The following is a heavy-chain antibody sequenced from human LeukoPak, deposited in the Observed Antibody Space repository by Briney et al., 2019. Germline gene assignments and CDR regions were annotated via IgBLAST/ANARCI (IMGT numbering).Heavy chain of an antibody. J-gene: IGHJ4*02. CDR3: ARVAIAARSFDY. CDR1: GGSISSYY. D-gene: IGHD6-6*01. V-gene: IGHV4-59*01. CDR2: IYYSGST. Sequence: SETLSLTCTVSGGSISSYYWSWIRQPPGKGLGWIGYIYYSGSTNYNPSLKSRVTISVDTSKNQFSLKLSSVTAADTAVYYCARVAIAARSFDYWGQGTLVTVSS.